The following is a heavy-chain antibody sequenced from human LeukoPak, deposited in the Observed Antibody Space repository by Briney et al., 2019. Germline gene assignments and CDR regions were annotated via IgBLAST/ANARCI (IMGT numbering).Heavy chain of an antibody. J-gene: IGHJ5*02. Sequence: GGSLRLSCAASGFTFSGSSIHWVRQASGKGLEWVGLIRTKANTYATAYAASVTGRFTISRDDSKTTSYLQMNSLKTEDAALYFCTTSYSGNSWYDWFGPWGQGTLVTVSS. D-gene: IGHD6-13*01. CDR3: TTSYSGNSWYDWFGP. CDR2: IRTKANTYAT. V-gene: IGHV3-73*01. CDR1: GFTFSGSS.